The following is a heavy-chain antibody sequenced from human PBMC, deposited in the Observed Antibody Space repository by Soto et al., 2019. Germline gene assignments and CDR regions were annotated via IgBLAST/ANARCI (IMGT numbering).Heavy chain of an antibody. CDR2: MNPNSGNT. J-gene: IGHJ4*02. Sequence: ASVKVSCKASGYTFTSYYINWVRQATGQGLEWMGWMNPNSGNTGYAQKFQGRVTMTRNTSISTAYMELSSLRTEDTAVYYCARSLIHGARLGGASGQGSGEMDYWGQGTLVTVSS. V-gene: IGHV1-8*01. D-gene: IGHD3-10*01. CDR1: GYTFTSYY. CDR3: ARSLIHGARLGGASGQGSGEMDY.